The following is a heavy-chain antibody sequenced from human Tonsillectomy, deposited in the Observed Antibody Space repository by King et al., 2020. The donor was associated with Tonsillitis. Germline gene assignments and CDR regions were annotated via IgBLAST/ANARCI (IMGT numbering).Heavy chain of an antibody. Sequence: VQLVESGAEVKKPGASVKVSCKASGYTFTGYYMHWVRQAPGQGLEWMGWINPNSGGTNYAQKFQGRVTMTRDTSISTAYMELSRLRSDDTAVYYWAGPSIVVVPAAIGAYYYGMDVWGQGTTVTVSS. J-gene: IGHJ6*02. CDR3: AGPSIVVVPAAIGAYYYGMDV. V-gene: IGHV1-2*02. D-gene: IGHD2-2*01. CDR2: INPNSGGT. CDR1: GYTFTGYY.